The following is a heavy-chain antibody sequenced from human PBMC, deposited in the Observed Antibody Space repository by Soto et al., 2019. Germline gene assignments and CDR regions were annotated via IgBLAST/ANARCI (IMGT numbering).Heavy chain of an antibody. J-gene: IGHJ4*02. CDR1: GFTFSSYS. Sequence: EVQLVESGGGLVQPGGSLRLSCAASGFTFSSYSMNWVRQAPGKGLEWVSYISSRSSTIYYADSVKGRFTISRDNAKNSLYLQMNSLRAEDTAVYYCARVKRSMVRGVILFDYWGQGTLVTVSS. D-gene: IGHD3-10*01. CDR2: ISSRSSTI. CDR3: ARVKRSMVRGVILFDY. V-gene: IGHV3-48*01.